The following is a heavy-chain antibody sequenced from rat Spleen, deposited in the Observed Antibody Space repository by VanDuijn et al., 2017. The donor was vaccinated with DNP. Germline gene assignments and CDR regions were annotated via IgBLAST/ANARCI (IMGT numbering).Heavy chain of an antibody. CDR2: ISPRGSRT. Sequence: EVQLVESGGGLVQPGRSLKLSCAASGFTFRDYNMAWVRQAPKKGLEWVAAISPRGSRTYYPDSVKGRFTISRDDAKSSLYLQMNSLKSEDTATYYCARGSTSIYWYFDFWGPGTMVTVSS. V-gene: IGHV5-7*01. J-gene: IGHJ1*01. D-gene: IGHD3-1*01. CDR3: ARGSTSIYWYFDF. CDR1: GFTFRDYN.